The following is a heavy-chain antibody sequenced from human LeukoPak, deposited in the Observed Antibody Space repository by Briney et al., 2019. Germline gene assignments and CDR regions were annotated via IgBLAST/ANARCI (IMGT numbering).Heavy chain of an antibody. V-gene: IGHV4-61*01. CDR2: IYYSGST. CDR3: ARMGIAPGQNWYFDL. CDR1: GGSVRSASYY. D-gene: IGHD7-27*01. Sequence: SETLSLTCTVSGGSVRSASYYWSWIRQPPGKGLECIGYIYYSGSTNYNPSLKGRVTISVDTSKNQFSLKLSSVTAADTAVYYCARMGIAPGQNWYFDLWGRGTLVTVSS. J-gene: IGHJ2*01.